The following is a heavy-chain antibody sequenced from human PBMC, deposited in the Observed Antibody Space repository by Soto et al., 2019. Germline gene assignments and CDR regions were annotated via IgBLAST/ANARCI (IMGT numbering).Heavy chain of an antibody. D-gene: IGHD3-22*01. CDR3: VRDPSNSSGYYQFFDF. Sequence: ASVKVSCKASGYTFTNHGISWVRQAPGQGLEWVGWVSAYNGDTKYAQKFQGRVTMTTDTPTTTAYMELRSLRSDDTAVYYCVRDPSNSSGYYQFFDFWGQGTLVTVSS. J-gene: IGHJ4*02. V-gene: IGHV1-18*01. CDR2: VSAYNGDT. CDR1: GYTFTNHG.